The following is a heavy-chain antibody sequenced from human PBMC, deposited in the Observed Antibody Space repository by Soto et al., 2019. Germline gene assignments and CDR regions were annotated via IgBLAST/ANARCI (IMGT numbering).Heavy chain of an antibody. Sequence: PSETLSLTCIVSGGSISSYYWSWIRQPPGKGLEWIGYIYYSGSAKYNPSLESRVTISLDTSENQFSLKLSSVTAADTAVYYCASVKNWNDFDYWGQGTLVTVSS. CDR2: IYYSGSA. V-gene: IGHV4-59*01. CDR1: GGSISSYY. CDR3: ASVKNWNDFDY. D-gene: IGHD1-1*01. J-gene: IGHJ4*02.